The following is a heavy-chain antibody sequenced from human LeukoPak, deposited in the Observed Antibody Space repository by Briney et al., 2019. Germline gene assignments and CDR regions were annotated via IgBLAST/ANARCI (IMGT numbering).Heavy chain of an antibody. CDR2: ISGRGDNT. D-gene: IGHD5-24*01. CDR1: GFTFSSYG. CDR3: AKSDDYNDRYYFVS. V-gene: IGHV3-23*01. Sequence: GRSLRLSCAASGFTFSSYGMHWVRQAPGKGLEWVSGISGRGDNTDYADSVKGRFTISRDNSKNTLYLQMNSLRAEDTAVYYCAKSDDYNDRYYFVSWGQGTLVTVSS. J-gene: IGHJ4*02.